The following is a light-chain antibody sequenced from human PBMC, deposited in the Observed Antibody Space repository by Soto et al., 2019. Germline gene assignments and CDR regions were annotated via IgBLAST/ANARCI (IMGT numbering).Light chain of an antibody. CDR3: LSHTGSRTL. J-gene: IGLJ3*02. CDR1: SSHVGDYNY. Sequence: QSALTQPASVSGSPGQSITISCTGASSHVGDYNYVSWYQAHPGQVPTLIIFEVTTRPSGVSDRFSGSRSGNTSSLTISGLQAEDEADYYCLSHTGSRTLFGGGTKVTVL. CDR2: EVT. V-gene: IGLV2-14*01.